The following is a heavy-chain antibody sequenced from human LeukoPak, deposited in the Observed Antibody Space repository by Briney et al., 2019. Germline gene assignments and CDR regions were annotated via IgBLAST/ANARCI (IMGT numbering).Heavy chain of an antibody. Sequence: SETLSLTCAVYGESFSGYYWSWIRQPPGKGLEWIGEINHSGSTNYNPSLKSRVTISVDTSKNQFSLKLSSVTAADTAVYYCAKSNGYCLVDIWGQGTMVTVSS. V-gene: IGHV4-34*01. CDR3: AKSNGYCLVDI. CDR1: GESFSGYY. J-gene: IGHJ3*02. D-gene: IGHD3-22*01. CDR2: INHSGST.